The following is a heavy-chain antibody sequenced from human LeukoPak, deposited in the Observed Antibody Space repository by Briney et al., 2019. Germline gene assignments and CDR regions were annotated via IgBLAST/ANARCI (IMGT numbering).Heavy chain of an antibody. CDR3: ARAVAGTFYYYGMDV. CDR1: GYTFTGYY. J-gene: IGHJ6*02. CDR2: INPNSGGT. V-gene: IGHV1-2*02. Sequence: ASVTVSCKASGYTFTGYYMHWVRQAPGQGLEWMGWINPNSGGTNYAQKFQGRVTMTRDTSISTAYMELSRLRSDDTAVYYCARAVAGTFYYYGMDVWAKGPRSPSP. D-gene: IGHD6-19*01.